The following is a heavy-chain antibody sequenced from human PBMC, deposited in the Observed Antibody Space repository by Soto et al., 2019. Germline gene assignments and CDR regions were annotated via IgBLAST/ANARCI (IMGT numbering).Heavy chain of an antibody. D-gene: IGHD6-13*01. CDR3: TTAAEPEYSNSRYRTYNWFAP. CDR1: GFPFPNAW. CDR2: MKSNSDGGAT. J-gene: IGHJ5*02. Sequence: PGGSLRLSCEPSGFPFPNAWMSWVRHAPGKGLEWVGRMKSNSDGGATDFATPVKDRFIITRDDAKHTLYLHMSGPKSEHTAVYYSTTAAEPEYSNSRYRTYNWFAPRGQGSPVSGSP. V-gene: IGHV3-15*01.